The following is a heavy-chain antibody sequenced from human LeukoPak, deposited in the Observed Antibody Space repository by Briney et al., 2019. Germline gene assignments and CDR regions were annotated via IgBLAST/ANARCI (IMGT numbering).Heavy chain of an antibody. J-gene: IGHJ4*02. CDR1: GFTFSSYA. V-gene: IGHV3-30*04. CDR3: ARTYSSSWGIIDY. CDR2: IRYDGSNK. Sequence: GGSLRLSCAASGFTFSSYAMHWVRQAPGKGLEWVTFIRYDGSNKYYADSVKGRFTISRDNSKNTLYLQMNSLRVEDAAVYYCARTYSSSWGIIDYWGQGTLVTVSS. D-gene: IGHD6-13*01.